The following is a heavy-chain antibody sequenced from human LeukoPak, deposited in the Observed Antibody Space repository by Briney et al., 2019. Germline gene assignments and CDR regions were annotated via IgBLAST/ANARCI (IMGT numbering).Heavy chain of an antibody. Sequence: ASVKVSCKASRYTFTGYYMHWVRQAPGQGLEWMGWINPNSGGTNYAQKFQGRVTITRDTSISTAYMELSRLRSDDTAVYYCARVIALTYYDFWSGYSYFDYWGQGTLVTVSS. CDR1: RYTFTGYY. CDR2: INPNSGGT. V-gene: IGHV1-2*02. J-gene: IGHJ4*02. CDR3: ARVIALTYYDFWSGYSYFDY. D-gene: IGHD3-3*01.